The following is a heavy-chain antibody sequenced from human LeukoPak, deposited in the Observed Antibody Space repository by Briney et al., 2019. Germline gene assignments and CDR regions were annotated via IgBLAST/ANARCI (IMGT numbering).Heavy chain of an antibody. CDR3: ASGTGPPDY. J-gene: IGHJ4*02. CDR2: IDSSGFTI. V-gene: IGHV3-11*01. Sequence: GGSLRLSCTASGFSFNDYYMTWIRQAPGKGLEWVSYIDSSGFTIYYEDSVKGRFTISRDNAKNSLYLQMNSLRAEDTAVYYCASGTGPPDYWGQGTLVTVSS. CDR1: GFSFNDYY.